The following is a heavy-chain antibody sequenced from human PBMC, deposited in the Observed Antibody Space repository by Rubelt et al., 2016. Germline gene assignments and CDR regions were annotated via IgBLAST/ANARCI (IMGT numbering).Heavy chain of an antibody. CDR1: GGSISSSSYY. J-gene: IGHJ3*02. CDR3: ARQRYSSSWSAFDI. CDR2: IYYSGST. D-gene: IGHD6-13*01. Sequence: QLQLQESGPGLVKPSETLSLTCTVSGGSISSSSYYWGWIRQPPGKGLEWIGSIYYSGSTYYNPSLKCRVTISVDTSKNQFSLKLSSVTAADTAVYYCARQRYSSSWSAFDIWGQGTMVTVSS. V-gene: IGHV4-39*01.